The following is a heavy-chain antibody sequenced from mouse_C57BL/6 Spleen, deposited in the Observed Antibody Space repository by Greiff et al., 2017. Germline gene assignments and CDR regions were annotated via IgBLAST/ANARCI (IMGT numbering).Heavy chain of an antibody. CDR3: TRDSYSNYYAMDY. V-gene: IGHV5-9-1*02. J-gene: IGHJ4*01. CDR2: ISSGGDYT. CDR1: GFTFSSYA. Sequence: EVQLQQSGEGLVKPGGSLKLSCAASGFTFSSYAMSWVRQTPEKRLEWVAYISSGGDYTYYADTVKGRFTISRDNARNTLYLQMSSLKSEDTAMYYCTRDSYSNYYAMDYWGQGTSVTVSS. D-gene: IGHD2-5*01.